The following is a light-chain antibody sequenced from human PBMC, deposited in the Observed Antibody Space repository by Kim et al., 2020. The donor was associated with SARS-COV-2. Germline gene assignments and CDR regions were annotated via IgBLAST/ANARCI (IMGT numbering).Light chain of an antibody. V-gene: IGKV1-5*03. CDR2: NAS. J-gene: IGKJ5*01. CDR1: HSIYSY. CDR3: QQFYTYPIT. Sequence: ASAGDRVTITCRASHSIYSYLAWYQQKPANVPKILIYNASTLESGVPSRFSGSESGTEFTLTISSLQPDDFATYYCQQFYTYPITFGQGTRLEIK.